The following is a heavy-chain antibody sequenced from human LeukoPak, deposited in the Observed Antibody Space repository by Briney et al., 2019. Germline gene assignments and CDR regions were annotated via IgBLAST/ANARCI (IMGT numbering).Heavy chain of an antibody. J-gene: IGHJ4*02. CDR1: GGSINNYY. CDR3: ARAIVVVVADLFDY. CDR2: AHYTGST. D-gene: IGHD2-15*01. V-gene: IGHV4-59*01. Sequence: SETLSLTCTVSGGSINNYYWSWIRQPPGKGLEWVGYAHYTGSTNYNPSLKSRVTISVDMSKNQFSLKLSSVTAADTAIYYCARAIVVVVADLFDYWGQGTLVTVSS.